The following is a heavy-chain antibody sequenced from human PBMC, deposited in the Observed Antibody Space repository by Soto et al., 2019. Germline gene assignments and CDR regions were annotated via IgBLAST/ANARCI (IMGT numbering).Heavy chain of an antibody. J-gene: IGHJ4*02. CDR2: ISAYNGNT. Sequence: GASVKVSCQASGYTFTSYGISWVRQAPGQGLEWMGWISAYNGNTNYAQKLQGRVTMTTDTSTSTAYMELRSLRSDDTAVYYCARDRPEYSSGCSGYWGQGTLVTVAS. D-gene: IGHD6-19*01. V-gene: IGHV1-18*01. CDR3: ARDRPEYSSGCSGY. CDR1: GYTFTSYG.